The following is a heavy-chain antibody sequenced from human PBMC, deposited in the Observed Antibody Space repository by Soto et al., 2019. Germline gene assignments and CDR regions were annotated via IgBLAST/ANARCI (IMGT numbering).Heavy chain of an antibody. D-gene: IGHD5-12*01. CDR2: INPSGGST. Sequence: ASVKVSCKASGYTFTSYYMHWVRQAPGQGLEWMGIINPSGGSTSYAQKFQGRVTMTRDTSTSTVYMELSSLRSEDTAMYYCVRDSPIGSAFSGHDDIDSWGQGTLVTVSS. J-gene: IGHJ4*02. V-gene: IGHV1-46*01. CDR1: GYTFTSYY. CDR3: VRDSPIGSAFSGHDDIDS.